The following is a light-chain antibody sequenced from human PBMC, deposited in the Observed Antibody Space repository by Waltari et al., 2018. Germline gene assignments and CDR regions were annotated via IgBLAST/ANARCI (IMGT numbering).Light chain of an antibody. CDR3: MQGTHWPYT. Sequence: DVVMTQSPLSLPVTLGQPASISCKSSQSLVYSDGNTYLMWFQQRPGQSPRRLIYKVSTRDSGVTDRFSVSGSGTDFTLKISRVEAEDVGVYYCMQGTHWPYTFGQGTKLDIK. CDR2: KVS. J-gene: IGKJ2*01. V-gene: IGKV2-30*01. CDR1: QSLVYSDGNTY.